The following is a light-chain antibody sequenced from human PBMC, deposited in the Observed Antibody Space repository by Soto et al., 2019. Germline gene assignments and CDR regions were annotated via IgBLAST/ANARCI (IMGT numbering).Light chain of an antibody. CDR1: QSITSSIY. CDR3: QQYGNSPRT. V-gene: IGKV3-20*01. J-gene: IGKJ1*01. CDR2: GAS. Sequence: DNVLTQSPGTLSLSPGERATLSCRASQSITSSIYLAWYQQKPGQAPRLLIYGASSRATGIPDRFSGSGSGTDFTLTISRLEPEDFAVYYCQQYGNSPRTFGQGTKVDIK.